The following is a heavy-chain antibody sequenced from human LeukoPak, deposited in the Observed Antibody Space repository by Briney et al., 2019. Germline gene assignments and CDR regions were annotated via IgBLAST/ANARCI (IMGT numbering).Heavy chain of an antibody. CDR1: GGSISSGDYY. D-gene: IGHD3-22*01. V-gene: IGHV4-30-4*01. CDR2: IYYSGST. CDR3: ARGWGLYYDSSGPGALDI. J-gene: IGHJ3*02. Sequence: SETLSLTCTVSGGSISSGDYYWSGIRQPPGKGLEWIGCIYYSGSTYYNPSLKSRVTISVDTSKNQFSLKLSSVTAADTAVYYCARGWGLYYDSSGPGALDIWGQGTMVTVSS.